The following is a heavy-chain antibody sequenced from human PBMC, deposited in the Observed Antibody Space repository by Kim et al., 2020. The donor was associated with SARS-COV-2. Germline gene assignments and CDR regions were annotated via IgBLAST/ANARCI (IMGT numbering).Heavy chain of an antibody. V-gene: IGHV1-69*02. CDR3: ARSHGYNPIFDY. Sequence: NYAQKFQGRVTITADKSTSTAYMELSSLRSEDTAVYYCARSHGYNPIFDYWGQGTLVTVSS. J-gene: IGHJ4*02. D-gene: IGHD5-12*01.